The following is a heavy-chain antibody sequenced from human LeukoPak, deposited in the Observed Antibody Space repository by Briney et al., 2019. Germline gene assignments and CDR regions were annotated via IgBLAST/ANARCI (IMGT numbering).Heavy chain of an antibody. J-gene: IGHJ4*02. Sequence: GGSLRLSCAASGFTFSSYAMSWIRQAPGKGLEWVSYISSSGSTIYYADSVKGRFAISRDNAKNSLYLQMNSLRAEDTAVYYCAREEDSSGYYYGLGYWGQGTLVTVSS. CDR2: ISSSGSTI. CDR3: AREEDSSGYYYGLGY. V-gene: IGHV3-11*01. CDR1: GFTFSSYA. D-gene: IGHD3-22*01.